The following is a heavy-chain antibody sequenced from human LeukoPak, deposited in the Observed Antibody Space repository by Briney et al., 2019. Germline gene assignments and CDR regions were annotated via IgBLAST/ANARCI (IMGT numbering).Heavy chain of an antibody. D-gene: IGHD2-2*01. V-gene: IGHV3-21*05. Sequence: GGSLRLSCAASGFTFSSYEMNWVRQAPGKGLEWVSYISSSSSYIYYADSVKGRFTISRDNAKNSLYLQMNSLRAEDMALYYCAKGYCSSTSCSGVDYWGQGTLVTVSS. CDR3: AKGYCSSTSCSGVDY. J-gene: IGHJ4*02. CDR1: GFTFSSYE. CDR2: ISSSSSYI.